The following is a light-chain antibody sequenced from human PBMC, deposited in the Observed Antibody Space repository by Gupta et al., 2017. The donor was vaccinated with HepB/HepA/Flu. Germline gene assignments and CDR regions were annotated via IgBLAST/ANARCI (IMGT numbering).Light chain of an antibody. J-gene: IGLJ1*01. V-gene: IGLV3-19*01. CDR2: VKI. CDR3: KARDSSANHLPLEV. Sequence: SSELTPDPAVSVALGQTVRITCQGDSLRTYYTSWYQQKPGQAPVLVIYVKINRPSGIQDRFSGASSGNTASLTTTGAPAEDEADYYGKARDSSANHLPLEVFGTGTKVTVL. CDR1: SLRTYY.